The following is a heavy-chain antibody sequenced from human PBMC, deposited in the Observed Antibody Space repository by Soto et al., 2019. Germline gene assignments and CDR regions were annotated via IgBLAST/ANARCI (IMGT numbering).Heavy chain of an antibody. V-gene: IGHV4-4*02. J-gene: IGHJ5*02. Sequence: QVQLQESGPGLVKPSGTLSLTCAVSGGSISSSNWWSWVRQPPGKGLEWIGEIYHSGSTNYNPSRKSRDTISVDKSKTQFSLKLSSVTAADTAVYYCARSYCSGGSCYSVSGWFDPWGQGTLVTVSS. CDR1: GGSISSSNW. CDR3: ARSYCSGGSCYSVSGWFDP. CDR2: IYHSGST. D-gene: IGHD2-15*01.